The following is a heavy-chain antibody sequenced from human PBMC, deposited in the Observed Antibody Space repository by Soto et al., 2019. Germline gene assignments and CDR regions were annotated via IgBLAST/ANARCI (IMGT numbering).Heavy chain of an antibody. CDR3: ARNGTLTGYSYGIDV. CDR2: IIPIFDTA. J-gene: IGHJ6*02. CDR1: GGTFSDYT. V-gene: IGHV1-69*01. Sequence: QVQLVQSGAELRKPGSSVKVSCKASGGTFSDYTINWVRQAPGQRLEWMGGIIPIFDTANYAEKFQGRVTITADESTSTSFMEVSSLRSEATAVYYCARNGTLTGYSYGIDVWGQGPMVTVSS. D-gene: IGHD1-1*01.